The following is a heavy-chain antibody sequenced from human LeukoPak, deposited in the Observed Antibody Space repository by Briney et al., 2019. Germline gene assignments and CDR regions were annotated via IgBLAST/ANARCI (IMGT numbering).Heavy chain of an antibody. CDR1: GGSISSGGYY. J-gene: IGHJ5*02. Sequence: SQTLSLTCTVSGGSISSGGYYWSWIRQPPGKGLEWIGYIYHSGSTYYNPSLKSRVTISVDRSKNQFSLKLSSVTAADTAVYYCARDVPGGYDILTGYSWGWFDPWGQGTLVTVSS. D-gene: IGHD3-9*01. CDR3: ARDVPGGYDILTGYSWGWFDP. V-gene: IGHV4-30-2*01. CDR2: IYHSGST.